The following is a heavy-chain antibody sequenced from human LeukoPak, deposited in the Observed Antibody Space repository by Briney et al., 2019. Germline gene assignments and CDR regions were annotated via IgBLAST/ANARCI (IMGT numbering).Heavy chain of an antibody. V-gene: IGHV1-2*02. Sequence: ASVKVSCKASGYTFTGYYMHWVRQAPGQGLEWMGWINPNSGGTNYAQKFQGRVTMTRDTSISTAYMELSRLRSDDTAVYYCARGAPAMIGNDYYYYMDVWGKGTTVTISS. J-gene: IGHJ6*03. CDR2: INPNSGGT. D-gene: IGHD3-22*01. CDR3: ARGAPAMIGNDYYYYMDV. CDR1: GYTFTGYY.